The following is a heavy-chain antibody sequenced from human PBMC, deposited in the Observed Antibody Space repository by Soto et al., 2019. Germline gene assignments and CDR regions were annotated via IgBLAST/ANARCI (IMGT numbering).Heavy chain of an antibody. Sequence: QVQLVQSGAEMKKPGSSVKVSCQSSGGTFNTYAMNWVRQAPGQGPEWMGDISPMFGAANYAPKFQGRVTITADESTGTAYMQLSSVTSEDTAPYCWAREVQVHTPAGADGGQGTLVTVSS. CDR1: GGTFNTYA. CDR3: AREVQVHTPAGAD. CDR2: ISPMFGAA. J-gene: IGHJ4*02. V-gene: IGHV1-69*19. D-gene: IGHD2-8*02.